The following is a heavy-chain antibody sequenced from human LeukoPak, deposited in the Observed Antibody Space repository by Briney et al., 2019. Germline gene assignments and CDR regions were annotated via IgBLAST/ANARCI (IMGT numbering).Heavy chain of an antibody. CDR2: INPNSGGT. CDR1: GYTFTSYY. V-gene: IGHV1-2*02. Sequence: ASVKVSCKASGYTFTSYYMHWVRQAPGQGLEWMGWINPNSGGTNYAQKFQGRVTMTRDTSISTAYMELSRLRSDDTAAYYCAGGYCSSTSCPHTTQHYYYGMDVWGQGTTVTVSS. CDR3: AGGYCSSTSCPHTTQHYYYGMDV. D-gene: IGHD2-2*01. J-gene: IGHJ6*02.